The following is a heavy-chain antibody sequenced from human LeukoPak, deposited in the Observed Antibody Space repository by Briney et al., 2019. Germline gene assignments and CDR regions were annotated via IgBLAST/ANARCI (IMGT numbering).Heavy chain of an antibody. V-gene: IGHV4-39*07. J-gene: IGHJ4*02. CDR1: EFSVGSNY. D-gene: IGHD2-2*01. CDR2: IYYTGST. CDR3: AKYGFSYCSGTSCIPH. Sequence: GSLRLSCAASEFSVGSNYMTWVRQAPGKGLEWIRSIYYTGSTYYNPSLKSRVTISADTSKNQFSLKLSSVTAADTAVYYCAKYGFSYCSGTSCIPHWGQGTLVTVSS.